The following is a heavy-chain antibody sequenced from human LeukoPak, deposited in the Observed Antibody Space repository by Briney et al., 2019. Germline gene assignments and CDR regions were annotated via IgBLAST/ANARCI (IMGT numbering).Heavy chain of an antibody. J-gene: IGHJ6*02. CDR3: ASPKGSSSWYRSPYYYYGMDV. V-gene: IGHV1-69*04. D-gene: IGHD6-13*01. Sequence: SVKVSCKASGGTFSSYAISWVRQAPGQGLEWMGRIIPILGIANYAQKFQGRVTITADKSTSTAYMELSSLRSEDTAVYYCASPKGSSSWYRSPYYYYGMDVWGQGTTVTVSS. CDR2: IIPILGIA. CDR1: GGTFSSYA.